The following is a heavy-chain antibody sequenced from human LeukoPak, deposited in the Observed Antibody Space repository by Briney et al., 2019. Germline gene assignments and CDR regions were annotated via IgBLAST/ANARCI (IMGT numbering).Heavy chain of an antibody. V-gene: IGHV1-46*01. CDR1: GYTFTSYY. CDR3: ARMRRDDPEYDY. J-gene: IGHJ4*02. D-gene: IGHD6-6*01. CDR2: INPSGGST. Sequence: ASVKVSCKASGYTFTSYYMHWVRQAPGQELEWMGIINPSGGSTSYAQKFQGRVTMTRDTSTSTVYMELSSLRSEDTAVYYCARMRRDDPEYDYWGQGTLVTVSS.